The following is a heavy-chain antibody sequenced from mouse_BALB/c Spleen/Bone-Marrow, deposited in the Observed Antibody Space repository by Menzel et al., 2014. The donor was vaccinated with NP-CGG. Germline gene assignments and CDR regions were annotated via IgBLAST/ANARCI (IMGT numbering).Heavy chain of an antibody. V-gene: IGHV5-9*03. CDR2: ISSGGGNT. Sequence: EVQGVESGGGLVKPGGSLKLSCAASGFTFXSYTMSWVRQTPEKRLEWVATISSGGGNTYYPDSMKGRFTISRDNAKNNLYLQMSSLRSEDTALYYCARAYYRCPFDYWGQGTTLTVSS. D-gene: IGHD2-14*01. J-gene: IGHJ2*01. CDR3: ARAYYRCPFDY. CDR1: GFTFXSYT.